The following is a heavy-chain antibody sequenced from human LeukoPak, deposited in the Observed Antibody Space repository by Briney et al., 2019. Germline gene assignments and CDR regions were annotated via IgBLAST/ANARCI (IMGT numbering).Heavy chain of an antibody. CDR3: ARDLSLGRHDDGEPFDS. Sequence: ASGMVSCKTSGYTFTNHGISWVRQAPGQGLEWMGWISGYNGKTNYVQMFRGRITMTTDTSTSTAYLQLRSLSSDDTALYYCARDLSLGRHDDGEPFDSWGQGTLVTVSS. J-gene: IGHJ4*02. CDR1: GYTFTNHG. V-gene: IGHV1-18*01. CDR2: ISGYNGKT. D-gene: IGHD4-17*01.